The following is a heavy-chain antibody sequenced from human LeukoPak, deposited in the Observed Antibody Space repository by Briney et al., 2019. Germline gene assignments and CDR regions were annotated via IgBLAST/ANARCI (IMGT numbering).Heavy chain of an antibody. CDR1: GFTVSNTY. J-gene: IGHJ4*02. CDR2: IYTGGKT. Sequence: GAALRLSCAASGFTVSNTYMTWVRQAPGKGLEWVSLIYTGGKTYYADSVKGRFTISRDNSRNSLYLQTNSLRAEDTAVYYCAKDYNWGRYWGQGTLVTVSS. CDR3: AKDYNWGRY. V-gene: IGHV3-53*01. D-gene: IGHD7-27*01.